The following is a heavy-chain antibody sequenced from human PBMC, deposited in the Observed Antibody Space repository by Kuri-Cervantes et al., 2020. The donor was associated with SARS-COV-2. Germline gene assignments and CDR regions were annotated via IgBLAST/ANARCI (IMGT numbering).Heavy chain of an antibody. CDR3: ASNPNYDFWSGYFDY. Sequence: SETLSLTCNVSGGSISSGSYYWSWIRQPAGKGLEWIGRIYTSGSTNYNPSLKSRVTTSVDTSKNQFSLTLSSVTAADTAVYYCASNPNYDFWSGYFDYWGQGTLVTVSS. CDR1: GGSISSGSYY. CDR2: IYTSGST. D-gene: IGHD3-3*01. V-gene: IGHV4-61*02. J-gene: IGHJ4*02.